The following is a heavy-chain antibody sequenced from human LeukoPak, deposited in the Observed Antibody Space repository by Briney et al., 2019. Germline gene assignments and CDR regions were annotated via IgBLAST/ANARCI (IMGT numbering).Heavy chain of an antibody. V-gene: IGHV3-53*01. J-gene: IGHJ4*02. CDR1: GFTVSSNY. CDR3: ARAKPKNMVRGLIMRRESRYYFDY. CDR2: IYSGGST. D-gene: IGHD3-10*01. Sequence: GGSLRLSCAASGFTVSSNYMSWVRHAPGKGLEWVSVIYSGGSTYYADSVKGRFNISRDNSKSTLYIQMNSLRAEDTAVYYCARAKPKNMVRGLIMRRESRYYFDYWGQGTLVTVSS.